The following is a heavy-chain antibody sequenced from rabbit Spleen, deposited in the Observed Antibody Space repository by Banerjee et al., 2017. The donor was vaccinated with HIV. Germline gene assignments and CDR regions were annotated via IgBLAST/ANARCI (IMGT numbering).Heavy chain of an antibody. D-gene: IGHD1-1*01. J-gene: IGHJ3*01. CDR2: IAGSSSGFT. CDR1: GFSFSTDYY. CDR3: ARVPNNAHYRLTRLDL. V-gene: IGHV1S45*01. Sequence: QQQLEESGGGLVKPGGTLTLTCTASGFSFSTDYYMCWVRQAPGKGLEWIACIAGSSSGFTYSATWAKGRFTCSKTSSTTVTLQMTSLTVADTATYFCARVPNNAHYRLTRLDLWGPGTLVTVS.